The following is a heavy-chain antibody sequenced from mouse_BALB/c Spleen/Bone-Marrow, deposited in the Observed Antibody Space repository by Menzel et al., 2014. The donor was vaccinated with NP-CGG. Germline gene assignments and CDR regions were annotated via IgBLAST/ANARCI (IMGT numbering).Heavy chain of an antibody. CDR3: ARALGDGYYYAMDY. CDR1: GYTFTSYW. D-gene: IGHD2-3*01. CDR2: IDPSDSET. Sequence: QVQLQQSGAELVKPGAPVKLSCKASGYTFTSYWTNWVKQRPGRGLEWIGRIDPSDSETHYNQKFKDKATLTVDKSSSSTYIQLHCLTSKDSAVYYCARALGDGYYYAMDYWGQGTSVTVSS. V-gene: IGHV1-69*02. J-gene: IGHJ4*01.